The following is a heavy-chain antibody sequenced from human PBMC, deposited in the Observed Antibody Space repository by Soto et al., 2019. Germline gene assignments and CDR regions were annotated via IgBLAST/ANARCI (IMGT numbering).Heavy chain of an antibody. CDR1: GYSFTTYW. CDR3: ARTYYYDSRNYLLDY. D-gene: IGHD3-22*01. V-gene: IGHV5-51*01. J-gene: IGHJ4*02. Sequence: GESLKISCKGSGYSFTTYWIGWVRQMPGKGLEWMGIIYPDDSDTTYSPSFQGQVTMSADKSIGTVYLQWSSLKASDTAMYYCARTYYYDSRNYLLDYWGQGTLVTVSS. CDR2: IYPDDSDT.